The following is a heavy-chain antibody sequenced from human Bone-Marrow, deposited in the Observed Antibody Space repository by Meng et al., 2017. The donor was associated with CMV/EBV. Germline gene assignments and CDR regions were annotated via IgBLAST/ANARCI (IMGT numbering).Heavy chain of an antibody. D-gene: IGHD3-16*02. J-gene: IGHJ4*02. CDR2: IYYSGST. V-gene: IGHV4-30-4*08. CDR1: GGSISSGDYY. CDR3: ARESGRSYRFFDY. Sequence: SETLSLTCTVSGGSISSGDYYWSWIRQPPGKGLEWIGYIYYSGSTYYNPSLKSRVTISVDTSKNQFSLKLSSVTAADTAVYYCARESGRSYRFFDYWGQGTRVTGSS.